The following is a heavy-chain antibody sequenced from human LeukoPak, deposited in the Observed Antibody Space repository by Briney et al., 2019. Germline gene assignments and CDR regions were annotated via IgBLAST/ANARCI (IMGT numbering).Heavy chain of an antibody. J-gene: IGHJ4*02. Sequence: PSETLSLTCTVSGASVNSGSHYWSWFRQPPGKGPEWIGYMYYSGTTNYNPSLKSRVTMSVDTSKNHFSLKMNSLTAADTAEYYCAGLRYHGGNTVWGQGTPVTVSS. CDR2: MYYSGTT. V-gene: IGHV4-61*03. CDR1: GASVNSGSHY. D-gene: IGHD4-23*01. CDR3: AGLRYHGGNTV.